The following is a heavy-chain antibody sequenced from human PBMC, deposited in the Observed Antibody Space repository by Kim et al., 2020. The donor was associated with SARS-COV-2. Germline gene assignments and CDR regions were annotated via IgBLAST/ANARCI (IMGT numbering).Heavy chain of an antibody. D-gene: IGHD3-10*01. V-gene: IGHV3-53*04. CDR3: ARGNRDPYYYGSGSYYDIGNWVDP. J-gene: IGHJ5*02. CDR2: IYRGGST. CDR1: GFTVSSNY. Sequence: GGSLRLSCAASGFTVSSNYMSWVRQAPGKGLEWVSVIYRGGSTYYADSVKGRFTISRHNSKNTLYLQMNSLRAEDTAVYYCARGNRDPYYYGSGSYYDIGNWVDPWGQGTLVTVSS.